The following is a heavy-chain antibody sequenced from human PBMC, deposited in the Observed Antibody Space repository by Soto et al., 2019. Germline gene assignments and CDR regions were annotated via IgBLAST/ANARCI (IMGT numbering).Heavy chain of an antibody. CDR2: IYYSGST. V-gene: IGHV4-39*01. CDR3: ANYGSPSEEFDY. D-gene: IGHD3-10*01. CDR1: GGSISSGGYS. J-gene: IGHJ4*02. Sequence: SETLSLTCAVSGGSISSGGYSWSWIRQPPGKGLEWIGSIYYSGSTYYNPSLKSRVTISVDTSKNQFSLRLSSVTAADTAVYYCANYGSPSEEFDYWGQGTLVTVSS.